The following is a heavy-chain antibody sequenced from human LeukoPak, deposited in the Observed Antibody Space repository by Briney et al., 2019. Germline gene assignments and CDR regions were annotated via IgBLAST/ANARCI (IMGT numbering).Heavy chain of an antibody. D-gene: IGHD3-10*01. CDR2: ISGSGGST. CDR3: ARGNIPGSLHFDY. J-gene: IGHJ4*02. Sequence: PGGTLRLSCAASGFTFSSYGMSWVRQAPGKGLEWVSAISGSGGSTYYADSVKGRFTISRDNSKNTLYLQMNSLRAEDTAVYYCARGNIPGSLHFDYWGQGTLVTVSS. CDR1: GFTFSSYG. V-gene: IGHV3-23*01.